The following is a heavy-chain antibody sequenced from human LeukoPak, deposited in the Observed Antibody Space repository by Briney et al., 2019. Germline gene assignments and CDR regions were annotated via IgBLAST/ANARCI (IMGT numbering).Heavy chain of an antibody. V-gene: IGHV1-46*01. CDR2: INPTGGST. J-gene: IGHJ4*02. CDR3: ARVESRTLAVAGLDY. CDR1: GYTFTSYF. Sequence: ASVKVSCKASGYTFTSYFIHWVRQAPGEGLEWMGIINPTGGSTRYAQKFQGRVTMTTDTSTSTAYMELRSLRSDDTAVYYCARVESRTLAVAGLDYWGQGTLVTVSS. D-gene: IGHD6-19*01.